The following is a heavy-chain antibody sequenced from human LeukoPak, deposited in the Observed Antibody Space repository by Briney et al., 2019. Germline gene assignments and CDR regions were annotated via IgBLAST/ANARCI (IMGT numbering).Heavy chain of an antibody. Sequence: PGGSLRLSCAASGFTFSSYGMHWVRQAPGKGLEWVAVISYDGSNKYYTDSVKGRVTISRDNSKNTVYLQMNSLRAEDTAVYYCAKARGGIAAAGTGGPFDYWGQGTLVTVSS. CDR1: GFTFSSYG. D-gene: IGHD6-13*01. V-gene: IGHV3-30*18. J-gene: IGHJ4*02. CDR3: AKARGGIAAAGTGGPFDY. CDR2: ISYDGSNK.